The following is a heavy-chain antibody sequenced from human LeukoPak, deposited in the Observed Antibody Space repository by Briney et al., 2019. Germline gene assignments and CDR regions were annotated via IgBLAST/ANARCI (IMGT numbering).Heavy chain of an antibody. CDR3: ARGSGWYSSGWFDY. D-gene: IGHD6-19*01. CDR2: INHSGST. V-gene: IGHV4-34*01. Sequence: PSETLSLTCAVYGGSFSGYYWSWIRQPPGKGLEWIGEINHSGSTNYNPSLKSRVTISVVTSKNQFSLKLSSVTAADTAVYYCARGSGWYSSGWFDYWGQGTLVTVSS. J-gene: IGHJ4*02. CDR1: GGSFSGYY.